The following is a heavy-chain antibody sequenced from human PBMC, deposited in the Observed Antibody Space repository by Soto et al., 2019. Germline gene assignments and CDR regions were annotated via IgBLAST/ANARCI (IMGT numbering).Heavy chain of an antibody. CDR1: GFTFSTYA. D-gene: IGHD1-26*01. CDR2: ISNDGRSK. J-gene: IGHJ6*02. Sequence: QVQLVESGGGVVQPGRSLTLSCADSGFTFSTYAMHWVRQAPGKGLEWVAAISNDGRSKYYVDSVKGRFTISRDNSKSTLYVQMNSLRPDYTAVDYCARYQWTTPTTRPDGMGVWGQGTTVTVSS. CDR3: ARYQWTTPTTRPDGMGV. V-gene: IGHV3-30*14.